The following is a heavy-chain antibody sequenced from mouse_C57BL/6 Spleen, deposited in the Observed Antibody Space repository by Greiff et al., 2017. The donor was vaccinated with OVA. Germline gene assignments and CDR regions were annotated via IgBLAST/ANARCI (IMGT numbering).Heavy chain of an antibody. Sequence: QVQLQQPGAELVMPGASVKLSCKASGYTFTSYWMHWVKQRPGQGLEWIGEIDPSDSYTNYNQKFKGKSTLTVDKSSSTAYMQLSSLTSEDSAVYYGARIAVLLRGYFDVWGTGTTVTVSS. D-gene: IGHD1-1*01. J-gene: IGHJ1*03. CDR3: ARIAVLLRGYFDV. CDR1: GYTFTSYW. CDR2: IDPSDSYT. V-gene: IGHV1-69*01.